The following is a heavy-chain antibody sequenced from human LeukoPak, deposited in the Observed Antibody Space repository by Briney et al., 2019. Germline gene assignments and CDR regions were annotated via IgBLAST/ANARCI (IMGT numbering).Heavy chain of an antibody. CDR2: IYYSGST. J-gene: IGHJ5*02. CDR3: AREGRSYDYVWGSYRNWFDP. CDR1: GGSISSYY. V-gene: IGHV4-59*01. D-gene: IGHD3-16*02. Sequence: SETLSLTCTVSGGSISSYYWSWIRQPPGKGLEWIGYIYYSGSTNYNPSLKSRVTISVDTSKNQFSLKLSSVTAADTAVYYCAREGRSYDYVWGSYRNWFDPWGQGTLVTVSS.